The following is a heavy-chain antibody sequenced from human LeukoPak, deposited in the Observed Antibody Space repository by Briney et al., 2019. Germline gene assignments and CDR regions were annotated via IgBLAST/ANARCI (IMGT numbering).Heavy chain of an antibody. Sequence: GGSLRLSCAASGFTFSSYAMIWVRQAPRKGLEWVSDISGSGASTSYADSVKGRFTISRDNSKNILYLQMNSLRVEDTAIYYCAKDYCSGGSCFPNWFDPWGQGTLVTVSS. CDR3: AKDYCSGGSCFPNWFDP. CDR1: GFTFSSYA. V-gene: IGHV3-23*01. D-gene: IGHD2-15*01. CDR2: ISGSGAST. J-gene: IGHJ5*02.